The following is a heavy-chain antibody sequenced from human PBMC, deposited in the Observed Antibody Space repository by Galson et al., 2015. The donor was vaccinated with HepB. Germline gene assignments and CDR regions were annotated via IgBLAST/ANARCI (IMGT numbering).Heavy chain of an antibody. CDR2: IYWDDDK. Sequence: PALVKPTQTLTLTCTFSGFSLRTSGVGVGWIRQPPGKALEWLALIYWDDDKRYSPSLKSRLAITKDTSKNQVVLTMTNMDPVDTATYYCAHLFGGEAFDIWGQGTMVTVSS. CDR3: AHLFGGEAFDI. J-gene: IGHJ3*02. V-gene: IGHV2-5*02. D-gene: IGHD3-10*01. CDR1: GFSLRTSGVG.